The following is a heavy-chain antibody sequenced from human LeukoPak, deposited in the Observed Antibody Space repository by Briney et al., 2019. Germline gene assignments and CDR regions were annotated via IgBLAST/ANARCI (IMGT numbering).Heavy chain of an antibody. Sequence: SETLSLTCTVSGDSISRDYWSWIRQPPGKGLEWIGYIYYSGSTNYNPSLKSRVTISVDTSKNQFSLKLSSVTAADTAVYYCARTPYCGGDCYSSRYFDLWGRGTLVTVSS. CDR3: ARTPYCGGDCYSSRYFDL. J-gene: IGHJ2*01. D-gene: IGHD2-21*02. V-gene: IGHV4-59*01. CDR2: IYYSGST. CDR1: GDSISRDY.